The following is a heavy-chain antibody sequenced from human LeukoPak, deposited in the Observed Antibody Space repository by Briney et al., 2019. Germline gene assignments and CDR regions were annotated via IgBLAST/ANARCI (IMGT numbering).Heavy chain of an antibody. CDR2: INPNSGGT. J-gene: IGHJ4*02. V-gene: IGHV1-2*02. Sequence: ASVKVSCKASGYTFTGYYMHWVRRAPGQGLEWMGWINPNSGGTNYAQKFQGRVTMTRDTSISTAYMELSRLRSDDTAVYYCASGAGFGELFQFDYWGQGTLVTVSS. D-gene: IGHD3-10*01. CDR1: GYTFTGYY. CDR3: ASGAGFGELFQFDY.